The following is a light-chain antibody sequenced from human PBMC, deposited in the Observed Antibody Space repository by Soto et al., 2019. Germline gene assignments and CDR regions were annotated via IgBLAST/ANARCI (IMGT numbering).Light chain of an antibody. J-gene: IGKJ3*01. CDR3: QQYYSYPLT. Sequence: AIRMTQSPSSLSASTGDRVTITCRASQGISSYLAWYQQKPGKAPKLLIYAASTLQSGVPSRFSGSASGTDFTLTISCLQSEDFATYYCQQYYSYPLTFGPGTKVDIK. V-gene: IGKV1-8*01. CDR1: QGISSY. CDR2: AAS.